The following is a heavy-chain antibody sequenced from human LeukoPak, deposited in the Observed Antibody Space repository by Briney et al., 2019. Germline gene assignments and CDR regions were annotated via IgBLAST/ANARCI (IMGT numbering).Heavy chain of an antibody. CDR1: GYTFTGYY. Sequence: ASVKVSCKASGYTFTGYYMHWVRQAPGQGLEWMGRINPNSGGTNYAQKFQGRVTMTRNTSISTAYMELSSLRAEDSALYYCARGGRGSAAVVAPRSFDIWGQGTMVTVSS. CDR3: ARGGRGSAAVVAPRSFDI. D-gene: IGHD3-22*01. J-gene: IGHJ3*02. CDR2: INPNSGGT. V-gene: IGHV1-2*06.